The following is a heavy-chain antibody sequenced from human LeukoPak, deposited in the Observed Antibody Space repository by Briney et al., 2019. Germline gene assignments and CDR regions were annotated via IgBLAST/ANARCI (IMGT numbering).Heavy chain of an antibody. J-gene: IGHJ4*02. CDR2: IYYSGST. CDR1: GGSISSYY. V-gene: IGHV4-59*01. D-gene: IGHD3-22*01. Sequence: PSETLSLTCTVSGGSISSYYWSWIRQPPGKGLEWSGYIYYSGSTNYNPSLKSRVTISVDTSKNQFSLKLSSVTAADTAVYYCARQTYYDRGQPLDFWGQGTLVTVSS. CDR3: ARQTYYDRGQPLDF.